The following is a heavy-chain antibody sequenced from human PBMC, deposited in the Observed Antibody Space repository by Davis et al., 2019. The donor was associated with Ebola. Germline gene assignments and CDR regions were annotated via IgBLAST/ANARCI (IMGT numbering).Heavy chain of an antibody. Sequence: AASVKVSCKASGGTFSSYAISWVRQAPGQGLEWMGWISTYNGNTNYAQKVQGRITMTTDTSTSTAYMELSSLRSEDTAVYYCARGRIAARPVARLGWFDPWGQGTLVTVSS. CDR1: GGTFSSYA. CDR2: ISTYNGNT. J-gene: IGHJ5*02. V-gene: IGHV1-18*01. CDR3: ARGRIAARPVARLGWFDP. D-gene: IGHD6-6*01.